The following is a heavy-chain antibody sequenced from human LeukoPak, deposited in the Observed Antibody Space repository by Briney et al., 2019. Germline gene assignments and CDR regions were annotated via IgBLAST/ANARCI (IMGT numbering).Heavy chain of an antibody. CDR2: IYSGGST. D-gene: IGHD6-6*01. CDR1: GFTFSSYS. V-gene: IGHV3-53*01. J-gene: IGHJ4*02. Sequence: GGSLRLSCAASGFTFSSYSMNWVRQALGKGLEWVSVIYSGGSTYYADSVKGRFTISRDNSKNTLYLQMNSLRAEDTAVYYCARGPAARPYWGQGTLVTVSS. CDR3: ARGPAARPY.